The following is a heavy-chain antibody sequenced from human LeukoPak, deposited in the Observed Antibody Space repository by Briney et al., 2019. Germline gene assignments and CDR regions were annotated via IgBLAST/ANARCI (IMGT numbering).Heavy chain of an antibody. V-gene: IGHV4-39*02. CDR2: IYYGGST. D-gene: IGHD3-10*01. J-gene: IGHJ5*02. CDR1: GGSISRSRYY. CDR3: ARDVRRGMVRGVVNWFDP. Sequence: SETLSLTCTVSGGSISRSRYYWGWIRQPPGKGLEWIGSIYYGGSTYYSPSLKSRVTISVDTSKNQFSLKLTSVTAADTAVYYCARDVRRGMVRGVVNWFDPWGQGTLVTVSP.